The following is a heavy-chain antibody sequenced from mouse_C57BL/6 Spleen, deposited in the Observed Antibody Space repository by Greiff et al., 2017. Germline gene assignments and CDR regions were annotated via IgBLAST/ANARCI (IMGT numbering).Heavy chain of an antibody. CDR3: ARDGGLLRRVYFDY. D-gene: IGHD1-1*01. CDR2: ISDGGSYT. Sequence: EVQRVESGGGLVKPGGSLKLSCAASGFTFSSYAMSWVRQTPEKRLEWVATISDGGSYTYYPDNVKGRFTISRDNAKNNLYLQMSHLKSEDTAMYYCARDGGLLRRVYFDYWGQGTTLTVSS. CDR1: GFTFSSYA. V-gene: IGHV5-4*01. J-gene: IGHJ2*01.